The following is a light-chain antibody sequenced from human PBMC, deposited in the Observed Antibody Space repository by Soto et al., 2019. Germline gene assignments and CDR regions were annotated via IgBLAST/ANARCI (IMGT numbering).Light chain of an antibody. Sequence: QSALTQPASVSGSPGQSITISCIGTSSDVGGYNYVSWYQQHPGKAPKLMIYEVTNRPSGVSNRFSGSKSGNTPSLTISGLQAEDEADYYCSSYTSSTSYVFGTGTKLTVL. V-gene: IGLV2-14*01. J-gene: IGLJ1*01. CDR1: SSDVGGYNY. CDR2: EVT. CDR3: SSYTSSTSYV.